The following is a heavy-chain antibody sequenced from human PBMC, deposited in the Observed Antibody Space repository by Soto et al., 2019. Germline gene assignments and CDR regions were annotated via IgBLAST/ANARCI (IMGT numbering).Heavy chain of an antibody. Sequence: EVQLVESGGGLVKPGGSLRLSCAASGVNFVHLWMTWVRQAPGKGLEWVGRIKSINHSGSTDYAAPVKGRVTISTDDSKNTLSLKISSLKTEDTVVYYFTTDRALSGGGVMANWGQGTMVTVSS. CDR2: IKSINHSGST. CDR1: GVNFVHLW. J-gene: IGHJ3*01. D-gene: IGHD3-16*01. V-gene: IGHV3-15*01. CDR3: TTDRALSGGGVMAN.